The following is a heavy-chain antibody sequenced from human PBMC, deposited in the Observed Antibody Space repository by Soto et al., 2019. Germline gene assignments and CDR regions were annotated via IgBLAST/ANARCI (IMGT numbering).Heavy chain of an antibody. J-gene: IGHJ4*02. CDR1: DGSITSNSYF. CDR2: IYYSGST. CDR3: ARHFSVAHFDY. Sequence: SDTLSLTCTVSDGSITSNSYFRAWIRQPPGKGLEWIGSIYYSGSTYHNPSLKSRVTISVDRSNNQFSLKLTSVTAADTAVYYCARHFSVAHFDYWGQGALVTVSP. V-gene: IGHV4-39*01.